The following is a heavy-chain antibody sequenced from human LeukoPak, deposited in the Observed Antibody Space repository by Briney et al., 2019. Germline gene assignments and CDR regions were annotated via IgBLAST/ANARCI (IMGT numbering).Heavy chain of an antibody. CDR2: IYYSGST. CDR1: GGSISSYY. D-gene: IGHD3-16*02. J-gene: IGHJ3*02. CDR3: ARHEPHEFYDYVWGSYRTHAFDI. Sequence: SETLSLTCTVSGGSISSYYWSWIRQPPGKGLEWIGYIYYSGSTNYNPSLKSRVTISVDTSKNQFSLKLSSVTAADTAVYYCARHEPHEFYDYVWGSYRTHAFDIWGQGTMVTVSS. V-gene: IGHV4-59*08.